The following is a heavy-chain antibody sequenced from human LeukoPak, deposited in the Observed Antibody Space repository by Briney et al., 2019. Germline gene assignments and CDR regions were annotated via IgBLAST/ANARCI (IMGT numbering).Heavy chain of an antibody. Sequence: PSETLSLTCSVSGDSITNYYWSWIRQPPGKGLEWIGEINHSGSTNYNPSLKSRVTISVDTSKNQFSLKLSSVTAADTAVYYCARERSYTLTGYSSGWHTKGYFDYWGQGTLVTVSS. J-gene: IGHJ4*02. CDR1: GDSITNYY. CDR2: INHSGST. CDR3: ARERSYTLTGYSSGWHTKGYFDY. D-gene: IGHD6-19*01. V-gene: IGHV4-34*01.